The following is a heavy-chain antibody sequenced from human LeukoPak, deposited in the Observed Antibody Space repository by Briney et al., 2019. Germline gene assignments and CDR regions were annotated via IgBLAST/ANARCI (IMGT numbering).Heavy chain of an antibody. V-gene: IGHV3-74*01. CDR1: GFTFSNYW. Sequence: PGGSLRLSCVASGFTFSNYWMYWVRQAAGKGLVWVSRINTDGSTTSYADSVKGRFTISRDNAKNTLYLQMNSLRAEDTAVYYCARDSGTYYYYYIDVWVKGTTVTVSS. CDR2: INTDGSTT. J-gene: IGHJ6*03. CDR3: ARDSGTYYYYYIDV. D-gene: IGHD1-26*01.